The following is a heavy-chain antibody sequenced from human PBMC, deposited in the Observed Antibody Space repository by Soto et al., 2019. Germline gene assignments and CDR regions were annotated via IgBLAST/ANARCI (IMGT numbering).Heavy chain of an antibody. CDR3: ASALGVVPAATPYYYYMDV. Sequence: ASVKVSCKASRYTFTSYDINWVRQATGQGLEWMGWMNPNSGNTGYAQKFQGRVTMTRNTSVSTAYMELSSLRSEDTAVYYCASALGVVPAATPYYYYMDVWGKGTTVTVSS. CDR1: RYTFTSYD. V-gene: IGHV1-8*01. D-gene: IGHD2-2*01. CDR2: MNPNSGNT. J-gene: IGHJ6*03.